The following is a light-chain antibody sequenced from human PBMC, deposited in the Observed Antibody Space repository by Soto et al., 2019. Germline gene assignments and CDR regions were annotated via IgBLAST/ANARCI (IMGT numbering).Light chain of an antibody. V-gene: IGKV3-11*01. CDR3: QQRSNWTPEFT. CDR2: DAS. J-gene: IGKJ3*01. CDR1: QSVSSS. Sequence: EIVLTQSPDTLSLSPGERATLSCRASQSVSSSLAWYQQKPGQAPRLLIYDASNRATGIPARFSGSGSGTDFTLTISSLEPEDFAVYYCQQRSNWTPEFTFGPGTKVDIK.